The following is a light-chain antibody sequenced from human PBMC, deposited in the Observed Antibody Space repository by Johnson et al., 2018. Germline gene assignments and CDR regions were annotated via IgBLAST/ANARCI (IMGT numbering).Light chain of an antibody. CDR1: SSNIGNNY. CDR3: GTGDSSLGAGNV. CDR2: ENN. Sequence: QSVLTQPPSVSAAPGQKVTISCSGSSSNIGNNYVSWYQQLPGTAPKLLIYENNKRPSGIPDRFSGSKSGTSATLGFTGLQTGDEADYYCGTGDSSLGAGNVSGTGTKVTVL. J-gene: IGLJ1*01. V-gene: IGLV1-51*02.